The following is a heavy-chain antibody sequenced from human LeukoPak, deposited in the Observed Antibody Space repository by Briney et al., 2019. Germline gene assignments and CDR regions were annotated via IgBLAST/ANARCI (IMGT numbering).Heavy chain of an antibody. V-gene: IGHV3-53*01. D-gene: IGHD1-26*01. Sequence: GGSLRLSCAASGFTVSSNYMSWVRQAPGKGLEWVSVIYSGGSTYYADSVKGRFTISRDNSKNTLYLQMNSLRAEDTAVYYCARGTVGATWAYWGQGTLVTVSS. CDR3: ARGTVGATWAY. CDR1: GFTVSSNY. CDR2: IYSGGST. J-gene: IGHJ4*02.